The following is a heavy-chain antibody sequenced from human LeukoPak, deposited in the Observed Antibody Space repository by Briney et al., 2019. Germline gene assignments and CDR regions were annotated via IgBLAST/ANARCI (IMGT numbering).Heavy chain of an antibody. CDR2: INPKSGGT. J-gene: IGHJ3*02. Sequence: ASVKVSCKASGYSFTGHYMHWVRQAPGQGLEWMGWINPKSGGTNYAQKFQGRVTMTRDTSISTAYMDMSSLRSDDTAVYYCARNLWFGESTDAFDMWGQGTMVTVSS. CDR1: GYSFTGHY. CDR3: ARNLWFGESTDAFDM. D-gene: IGHD3-10*01. V-gene: IGHV1-2*02.